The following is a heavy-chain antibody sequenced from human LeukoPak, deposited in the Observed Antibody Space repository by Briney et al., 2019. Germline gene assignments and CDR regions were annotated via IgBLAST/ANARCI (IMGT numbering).Heavy chain of an antibody. CDR1: GYTFTNYD. CDR2: MNPNSGNT. Sequence: ASVKVSCKASGYTFTNYDINWVRQATGQGLEWMGWMNPNSGNTGYAQKFQGRVTMTRNTSISTAYMELSSLRSEDTAVYYCARGRATGSYYYYYMDVWGKGTTVTISS. V-gene: IGHV1-8*01. D-gene: IGHD1-26*01. J-gene: IGHJ6*03. CDR3: ARGRATGSYYYYYMDV.